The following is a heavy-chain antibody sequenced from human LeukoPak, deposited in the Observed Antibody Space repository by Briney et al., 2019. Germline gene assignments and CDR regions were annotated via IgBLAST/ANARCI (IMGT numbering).Heavy chain of an antibody. D-gene: IGHD2-15*01. Sequence: ASVKVSCKASGYTFTGYNMHWVRQAPGQGLEWMGWINPNSGGTNYAQKFQGRVTMTRDTSISTAYMELSRLRSDDTAVYYCARSLGYCSGGSCYSGDIWGQGTMVTVSS. J-gene: IGHJ3*02. V-gene: IGHV1-2*02. CDR1: GYTFTGYN. CDR2: INPNSGGT. CDR3: ARSLGYCSGGSCYSGDI.